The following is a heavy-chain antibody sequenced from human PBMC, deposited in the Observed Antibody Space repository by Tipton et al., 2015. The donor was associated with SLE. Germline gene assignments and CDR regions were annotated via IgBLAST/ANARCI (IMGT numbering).Heavy chain of an antibody. D-gene: IGHD1-26*01. J-gene: IGHJ4*02. Sequence: SLRLSCAVSGFSFINAWMNWVRQAPGKGLEWVAVIWFDGSNKYYGDSVQGRFTISRDNSKNSVYLEMNSLRVEDTAVYYCARESGSYPGHFDYWGQGSLVTVSS. CDR3: ARESGSYPGHFDY. V-gene: IGHV3-33*08. CDR1: GFSFINAW. CDR2: IWFDGSNK.